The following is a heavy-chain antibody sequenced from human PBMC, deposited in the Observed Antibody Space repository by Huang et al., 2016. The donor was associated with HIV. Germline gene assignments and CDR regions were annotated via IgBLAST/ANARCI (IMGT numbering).Heavy chain of an antibody. V-gene: IGHV3-74*01. D-gene: IGHD3-22*01. CDR2: INSDGSSS. CDR1: GFTFSSYW. Sequence: EVQLVESGGGLVQPGGSLRLSCAASGFTFSSYWMHWVRQAPGKGLGWVSRINSDGSSSGYADSVMGRFTISRDNAKNTLYLQMNSLRAEDTAVYYCVRDPRIQSWLNYFDYWGQGTLVSVSS. J-gene: IGHJ4*02. CDR3: VRDPRIQSWLNYFDY.